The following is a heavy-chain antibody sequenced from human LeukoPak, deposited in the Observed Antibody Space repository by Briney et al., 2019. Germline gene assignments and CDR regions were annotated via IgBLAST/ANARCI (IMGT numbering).Heavy chain of an antibody. V-gene: IGHV4-59*08. CDR3: ARVGYDILTGYSRRAFDI. D-gene: IGHD3-9*01. Sequence: SETLSLTCAVSGGSISPYYWSWIRQPPGKGLEWIGYIFYSGNTNYNPSLKSRVTISVDTSKNQFSLKLSSVTAADTAVYYCARVGYDILTGYSRRAFDIWGQGTMVTVSS. CDR2: IFYSGNT. J-gene: IGHJ3*02. CDR1: GGSISPYY.